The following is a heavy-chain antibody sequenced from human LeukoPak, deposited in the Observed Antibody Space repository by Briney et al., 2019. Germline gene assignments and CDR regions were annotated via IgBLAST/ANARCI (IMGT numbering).Heavy chain of an antibody. Sequence: PGGSLRLSCAASGFTFSSYSMNWVRQAPGKGLEWVSSISSSSSYIYYADSVKGRFTISRDNAKNSLYLQMNSLRAEDTAVYYCARDRMGLQWFGEGFDPWGQGTLVTVSS. CDR1: GFTFSSYS. V-gene: IGHV3-21*01. J-gene: IGHJ5*02. CDR2: ISSSSSYI. CDR3: ARDRMGLQWFGEGFDP. D-gene: IGHD3-10*01.